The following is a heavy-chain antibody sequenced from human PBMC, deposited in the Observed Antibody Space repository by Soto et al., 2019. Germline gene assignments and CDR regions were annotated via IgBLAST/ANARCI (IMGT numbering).Heavy chain of an antibody. CDR2: FSTGGDGGTT. CDR1: GFTFSMYS. Sequence: PGGSLRLSCEVSGFTFSMYSMSWVRQSPGKGLEWVSGFSTGGDGGTTYYADSVKGRFTISRDNSKSTLFLQMNSLRAEDTAIYYCAKKVNSGPGSQFFDYWGQGTLVTVSS. CDR3: AKKVNSGPGSQFFDY. J-gene: IGHJ4*02. D-gene: IGHD3-10*01. V-gene: IGHV3-23*01.